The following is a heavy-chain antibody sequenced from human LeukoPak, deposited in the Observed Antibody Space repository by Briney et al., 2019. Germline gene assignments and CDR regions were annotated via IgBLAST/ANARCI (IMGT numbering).Heavy chain of an antibody. CDR2: INWNGGST. CDR1: GFTFDDYA. V-gene: IGHV3-20*04. CDR3: ARGYSSSSANNFDY. Sequence: GGSLRLSSAASGFTFDDYAMSWVRQAPGKGLEWVSGINWNGGSTGYADSVKGRFTISRDNAKNSLYLQMNSLRAEDTALYYCARGYSSSSANNFDYWGQGTLVTVSS. J-gene: IGHJ4*02. D-gene: IGHD6-6*01.